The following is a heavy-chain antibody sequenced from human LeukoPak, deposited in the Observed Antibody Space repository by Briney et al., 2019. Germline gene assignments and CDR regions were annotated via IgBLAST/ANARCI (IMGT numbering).Heavy chain of an antibody. J-gene: IGHJ4*02. CDR2: ISSSSSTI. V-gene: IGHV3-48*01. CDR1: GFTFSSYW. CDR3: ARDSRSDGSGYRFDY. D-gene: IGHD5-12*01. Sequence: GGSLRLSCAASGFTFSSYWMNWVRQAPGQGLEWVSYISSSSSTIYYADSVKGRFTISRDNAKNSLYLQMNGLRAEDTAVYYCARDSRSDGSGYRFDYWGQGTLVTVSS.